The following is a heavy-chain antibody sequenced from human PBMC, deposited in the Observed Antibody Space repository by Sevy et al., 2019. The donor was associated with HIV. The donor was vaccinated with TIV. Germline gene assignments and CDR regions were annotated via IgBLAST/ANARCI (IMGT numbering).Heavy chain of an antibody. D-gene: IGHD3-3*01. V-gene: IGHV3-30*18. CDR3: AKVEMTYYDFWSGPDY. CDR2: ISYDGSNK. Sequence: GSLRLSCAASGFTFSSYGMHWVRQAPGKGLEWVAVISYDGSNKYYADSVKGRFTISRDNSKNTLYLQMNSLRAEDTAVYYCAKVEMTYYDFWSGPDYWGQGTLVTVSS. CDR1: GFTFSSYG. J-gene: IGHJ4*02.